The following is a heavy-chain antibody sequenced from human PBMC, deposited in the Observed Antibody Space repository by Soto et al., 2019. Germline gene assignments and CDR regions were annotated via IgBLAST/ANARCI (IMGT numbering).Heavy chain of an antibody. D-gene: IGHD6-13*01. CDR3: AKDSQPVLRQQLVRVRYWYFDL. CDR2: ISGSGGST. Sequence: EVQLLESGGGLVQPGGSLRLSCAASGLTFSSYAMSWVRQAPGKGLDWVSAISGSGGSTYYADSVKGRFTISRDNSKNTLYLQMNSLRAEDTAVYYCAKDSQPVLRQQLVRVRYWYFDLWGRGTLVTVSS. J-gene: IGHJ2*01. CDR1: GLTFSSYA. V-gene: IGHV3-23*01.